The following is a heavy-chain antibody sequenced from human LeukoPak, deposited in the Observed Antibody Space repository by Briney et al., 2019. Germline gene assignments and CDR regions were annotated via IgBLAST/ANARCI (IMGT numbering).Heavy chain of an antibody. CDR3: ARVGRYQLPSLEMGYYYYMDV. CDR1: GYTFTGYY. CDR2: INPNSGGT. J-gene: IGHJ6*03. D-gene: IGHD2-2*01. Sequence: ASVKVSCKASGYTFTGYYMHWVRQAPGQGLEWMGWINPNSGGTNYAQKFQSRVTMTRDTSISTACMELSRLRSDDTAVYYCARVGRYQLPSLEMGYYYYMDVWGKGTTVTVSS. V-gene: IGHV1-2*02.